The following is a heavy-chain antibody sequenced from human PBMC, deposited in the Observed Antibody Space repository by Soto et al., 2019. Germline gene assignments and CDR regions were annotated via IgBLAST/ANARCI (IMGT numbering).Heavy chain of an antibody. CDR1: GGAISTYY. CDR2: IYYSGNT. J-gene: IGHJ4*02. V-gene: IGHV4-59*12. D-gene: IGHD6-6*01. CDR3: ARDRVAARLDY. Sequence: SETLSLTCTISGGAISTYYWTWIRQPPGKGLEWIGYIYYSGNTYYNPSLKSRVTISVDTSTNQSSLKLSSVTAADTAVYYCARDRVAARLDYWGQGTLVTVSS.